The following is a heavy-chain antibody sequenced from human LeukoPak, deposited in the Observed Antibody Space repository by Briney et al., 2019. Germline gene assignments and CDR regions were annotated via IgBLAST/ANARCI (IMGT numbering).Heavy chain of an antibody. CDR2: IYPGDSNI. J-gene: IGHJ4*02. V-gene: IGHV5-51*01. D-gene: IGHD3-10*01. CDR3: ARRDGSGSYVEDY. CDR1: GYSFTTYW. Sequence: GESLKISCKASGYSFTTYWIGWVRQMPGKGLEWMGIIYPGDSNIRYSPSLQGQVTISADKSISTAYLQWSSLKASDTAMYYCARRDGSGSYVEDYWGQGTLVTVSS.